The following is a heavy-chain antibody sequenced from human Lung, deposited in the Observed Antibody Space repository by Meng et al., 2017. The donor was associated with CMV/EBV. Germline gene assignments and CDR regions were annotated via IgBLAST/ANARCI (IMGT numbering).Heavy chain of an antibody. J-gene: IGHJ5*01. CDR1: GDTFDRIT. CDR3: ATGSPPAGGEQPTRGLDS. D-gene: IGHD3-10*01. CDR2: IIPLYGIP. V-gene: IGHV1-69*05. Sequence: SVXVSXKASGDTFDRITLSWVRQAPGQGLEWMGGIIPLYGIPNYAQKFQGRVRIITDESATIAYMDLNSLKSEDTAVYFCATGSPPAGGEQPTRGLDSWXHGTLVTVSS.